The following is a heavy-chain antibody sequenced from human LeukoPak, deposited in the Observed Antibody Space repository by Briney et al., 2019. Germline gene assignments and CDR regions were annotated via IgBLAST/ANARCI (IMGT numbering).Heavy chain of an antibody. CDR2: INSDGSST. CDR1: GFTFSSYW. Sequence: GGSLRLSCAASGFTFSSYWMHWVRQAPGKGLVWVSRINSDGSSTSYADSVKGRFTISRDNAKNSLYLQMNSLRAEDTAVYYCARGFGELSALDAFDIWGQGTMVTVSS. V-gene: IGHV3-74*01. J-gene: IGHJ3*02. CDR3: ARGFGELSALDAFDI. D-gene: IGHD3-10*01.